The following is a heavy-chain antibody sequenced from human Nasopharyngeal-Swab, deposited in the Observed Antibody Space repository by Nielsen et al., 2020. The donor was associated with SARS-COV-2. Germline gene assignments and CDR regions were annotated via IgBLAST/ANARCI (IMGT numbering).Heavy chain of an antibody. CDR3: ARAFGGGYYYGMDV. J-gene: IGHJ6*02. Sequence: GESLKISCAASGFTFSSYAMHWVRQAPGKGLEWVAVISYDGSNKYYADSVKGRFTIYRDNSKNTLYLQMNSLRAEDTAVYYCARAFGGGYYYGMDVWGQGTTVTVSS. D-gene: IGHD3-16*01. CDR1: GFTFSSYA. CDR2: ISYDGSNK. V-gene: IGHV3-30*04.